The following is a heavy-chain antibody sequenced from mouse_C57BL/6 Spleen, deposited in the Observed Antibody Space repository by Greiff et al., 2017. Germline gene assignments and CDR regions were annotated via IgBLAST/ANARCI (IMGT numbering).Heavy chain of an antibody. D-gene: IGHD2-5*01. V-gene: IGHV2-9*01. CDR3: AKSEYSIRGAMDY. CDR1: GFSLTSYG. CDR2: IWGGGST. J-gene: IGHJ4*01. Sequence: VQRVESGPGLVAPSQSLSITCTVSGFSLTSYGVDWVRQPPGKGLAWLGVIWGGGSTNYNSALMSSLSISKDNSKSQVFLKMNSLQTDDTAMYYCAKSEYSIRGAMDYWGQRTSVTVSS.